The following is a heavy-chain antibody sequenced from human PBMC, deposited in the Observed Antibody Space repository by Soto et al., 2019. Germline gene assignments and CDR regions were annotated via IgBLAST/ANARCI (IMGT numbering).Heavy chain of an antibody. V-gene: IGHV3-23*01. CDR2: IRDSGGST. J-gene: IGHJ4*02. CDR1: GFAFSSYA. Sequence: EVQLLESGGGLVQPGGSLRLSCAASGFAFSSYAMSWVRQAPGKGLEWVSGIRDSGGSTYYADSVKGRFTISRDNSRNTLYLQMSSLRAEDTAVYYCANGISGSYLLPHWGQGTLVTVSS. CDR3: ANGISGSYLLPH. D-gene: IGHD1-26*01.